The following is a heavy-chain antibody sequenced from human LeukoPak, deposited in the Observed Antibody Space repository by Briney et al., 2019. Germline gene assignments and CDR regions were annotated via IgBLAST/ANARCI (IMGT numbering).Heavy chain of an antibody. CDR1: GYTFTSYY. Sequence: ASVKVSCKASGYTFTSYYMHWVRQAPGQGLEWMGIINPSGGSTSYAQKFQGRVTLTRDMSTSPVYMELSSLRSEDKAVYYCARADVDPGAYYYDSSGSFDYWGQGTLVTVSS. CDR3: ARADVDPGAYYYDSSGSFDY. D-gene: IGHD3-22*01. J-gene: IGHJ4*02. CDR2: INPSGGST. V-gene: IGHV1-46*01.